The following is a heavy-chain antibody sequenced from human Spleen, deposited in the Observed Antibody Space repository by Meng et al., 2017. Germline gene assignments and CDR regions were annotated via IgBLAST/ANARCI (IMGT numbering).Heavy chain of an antibody. J-gene: IGHJ4*02. V-gene: IGHV3-53*04. CDR3: ARDLDGVFLY. CDR2: IYSGGST. CDR1: GFTVSSNY. Sequence: LSLTCAASGFTVSSNYMSWVRQAPGKGLEWVSVIYSGGSTYYADSVKGRFTISRHNSKNTLYLQMNSLRAEDTAVYYCARDLDGVFLYWGQGTLVTVSS. D-gene: IGHD2-8*01.